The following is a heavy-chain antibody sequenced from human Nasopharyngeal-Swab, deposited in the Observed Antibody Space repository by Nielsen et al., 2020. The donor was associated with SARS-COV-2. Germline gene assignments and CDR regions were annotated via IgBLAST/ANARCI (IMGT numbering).Heavy chain of an antibody. J-gene: IGHJ3*01. CDR1: GGSISSSSYY. CDR2: IYYSGST. CDR3: ASITIFGVVYS. Sequence: SETLSLTCTVSGGSISSSSYYWGWIRRPPGKGLEWIGSIYYSGSTYYNPSLKSRVTISVDTSKNQFSLKLSSVTAADTAVYYCASITIFGVVYSWGQGTMVTVSS. V-gene: IGHV4-39*01. D-gene: IGHD3-3*01.